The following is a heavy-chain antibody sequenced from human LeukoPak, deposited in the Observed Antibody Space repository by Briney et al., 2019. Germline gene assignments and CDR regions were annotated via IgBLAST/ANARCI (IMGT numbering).Heavy chain of an antibody. D-gene: IGHD3-10*01. CDR3: ASLTMVRGVLYYYYYMDV. V-gene: IGHV4-34*01. Sequence: SGTLSLTCTVSGGSISSYYWSWIRQPPGKGLEWIGEINHSGSTNYNPSLKSRVTISVDTSKNQFSLKLSSVTAADTAVYYCASLTMVRGVLYYYYYMDVWGKGTTVTISS. CDR1: GGSISSYY. CDR2: INHSGST. J-gene: IGHJ6*03.